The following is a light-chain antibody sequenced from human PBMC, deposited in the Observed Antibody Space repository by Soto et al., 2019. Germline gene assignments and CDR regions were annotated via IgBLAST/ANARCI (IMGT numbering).Light chain of an antibody. CDR1: QSVSNN. V-gene: IGKV3-15*01. CDR3: QHYNNWPPWT. Sequence: EIVMTQSPATLSVSPGERATLSCRASQSVSNNLAWYQQKPGQAPRLLIYGASTRATGIPAWFSGSGSGTEFTLTISSLQSEDFAVYYCQHYNNWPPWTFGQGTKVEIK. CDR2: GAS. J-gene: IGKJ1*01.